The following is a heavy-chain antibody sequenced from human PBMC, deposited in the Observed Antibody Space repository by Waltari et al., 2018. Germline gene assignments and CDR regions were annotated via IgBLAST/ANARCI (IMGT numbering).Heavy chain of an antibody. Sequence: QVQLVQSWAAVKKPWSSVKVSCKASGGTFSSYAISWVRQAPGQGLEWMGGIIPILGTANYAQKCQGRVTITADESTSTAYMERSSLRSEDTAVYYCAGGDCSSTSCYGMDVWGQGTTVTVSS. CDR1: GGTFSSYA. J-gene: IGHJ6*02. D-gene: IGHD2-2*01. V-gene: IGHV1-69*01. CDR3: AGGDCSSTSCYGMDV. CDR2: IIPILGTA.